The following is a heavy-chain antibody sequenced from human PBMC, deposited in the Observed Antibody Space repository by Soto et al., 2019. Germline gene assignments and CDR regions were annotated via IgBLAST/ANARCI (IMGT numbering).Heavy chain of an antibody. CDR1: GGSVTSENYF. CDR2: ISYSGGT. J-gene: IGHJ4*02. V-gene: IGHV4-61*01. D-gene: IGHD3-10*01. Sequence: QVQLQESGPGLVKPSETLSLSCIVSGGSVTSENYFWTWIRQAPGMPLEWIGYISYSGGTEYNASLKSRVTMSLDKSKNQFALNLSSVTAADAAIYYCARDRGFGSGSYGLDFWGPGTVVTVSS. CDR3: ARDRGFGSGSYGLDF.